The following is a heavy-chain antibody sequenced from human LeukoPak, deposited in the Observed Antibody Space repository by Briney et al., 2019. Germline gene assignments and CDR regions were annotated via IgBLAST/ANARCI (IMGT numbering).Heavy chain of an antibody. V-gene: IGHV4-4*02. CDR1: GGSISSSNW. Sequence: SGTLSLTCAVSGGSISSSNWWSWVRQPPGKGLEWIGEIYHSGSTNYNPSLKSRVTISVDKSKNQFSLKLSSVTAADTAVYYCARVAYSSGWYRYYFDYWGQGTLVTVSS. J-gene: IGHJ4*02. D-gene: IGHD6-19*01. CDR3: ARVAYSSGWYRYYFDY. CDR2: IYHSGST.